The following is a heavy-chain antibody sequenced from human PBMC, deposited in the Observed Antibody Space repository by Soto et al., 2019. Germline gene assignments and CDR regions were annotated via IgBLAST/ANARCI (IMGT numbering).Heavy chain of an antibody. CDR3: ARDLWGYCGTDCYPLDV. CDR2: MYNTGST. CDR1: GGLIRAGA. J-gene: IGHJ6*02. V-gene: IGHV4-59*01. Sequence: SHTLCLTYTVSGGLIRAGARRWIRQPPGKGLEWIGYMYNTGSTVYNPSFKSRVTISVDTSKNQFSLKLNSVTAADTAVYYCARDLWGYCGTDCYPLDVWGQGTTVT. D-gene: IGHD2-21*02.